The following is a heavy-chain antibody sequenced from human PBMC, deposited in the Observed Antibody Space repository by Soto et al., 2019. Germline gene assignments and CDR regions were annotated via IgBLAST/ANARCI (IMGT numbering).Heavy chain of an antibody. D-gene: IGHD4-17*01. CDR3: AKSYGETYYYYGMDV. V-gene: IGHV3-23*01. CDR1: GFGLSSYA. J-gene: IGHJ6*02. CDR2: ISGSGGAT. Sequence: PGGSLRLSCAASGFGLSSYAVSWVRQSPGKGLEWVSVISGSGGATYYADSVKGRFTISRDNAKNSLYLQMNSLRAEDTALYYCAKSYGETYYYYGMDVWGQGTTVTVSS.